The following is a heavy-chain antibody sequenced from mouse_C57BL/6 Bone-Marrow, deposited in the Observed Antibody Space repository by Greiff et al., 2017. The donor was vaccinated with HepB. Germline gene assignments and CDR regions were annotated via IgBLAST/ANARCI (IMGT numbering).Heavy chain of an antibody. CDR3: ARRGYGSSYPYWYFDV. V-gene: IGHV1-63*01. Sequence: QVQLQQSGAELVRPGTSVKMSCKASGYTFTNYWIGWAKQRPGHGLEWIGDIYPGGGYTNYNEKFKGKATLTADKSSSTAYMQFSSLTSEDSAIYYCARRGYGSSYPYWYFDVWGTGTTVTVSS. CDR2: IYPGGGYT. CDR1: GYTFTNYW. D-gene: IGHD1-1*01. J-gene: IGHJ1*03.